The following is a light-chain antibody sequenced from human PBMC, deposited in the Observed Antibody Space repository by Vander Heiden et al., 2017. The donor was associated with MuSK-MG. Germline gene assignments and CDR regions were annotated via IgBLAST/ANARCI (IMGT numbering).Light chain of an antibody. CDR1: QSLLHSDGKTY. CDR3: MQTIQLPLT. Sequence: DIEMTTTHFSLSVTPGQQATISCKSSQSLLHSDGKTYLYWFLHKAGQPPQLLIYEVSNRFSGVSDRFSGSGSGTDFTLKISRVEAEDVGVYYCMQTIQLPLTFGGGTKVEIK. V-gene: IGKV2D-29*01. J-gene: IGKJ4*01. CDR2: EVS.